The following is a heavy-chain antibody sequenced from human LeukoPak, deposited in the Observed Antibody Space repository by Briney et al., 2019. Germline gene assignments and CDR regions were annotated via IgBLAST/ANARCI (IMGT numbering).Heavy chain of an antibody. Sequence: PSETLSLTCTVSGGSISTYYWSWIRQPAGKGLEWIGRMYTSGITTYNPSLKSRVTMSVDTSKNQFSLKLSSVTAADTAVYYCARDRYYYDSSGDCFDSWGQGTLVTVSS. CDR2: MYTSGIT. D-gene: IGHD3-22*01. J-gene: IGHJ4*02. CDR1: GGSISTYY. CDR3: ARDRYYYDSSGDCFDS. V-gene: IGHV4-4*07.